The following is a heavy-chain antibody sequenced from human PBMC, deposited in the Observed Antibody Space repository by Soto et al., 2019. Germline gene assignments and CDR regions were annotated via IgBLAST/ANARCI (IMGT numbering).Heavy chain of an antibody. D-gene: IGHD2-21*02. CDR1: GFIVSSNY. V-gene: IGHV3-66*01. CDR2: IYGAGRT. Sequence: EVQLVESGGGLVQPGGSLRLSCAASGFIVSSNYMNWVRQAPGKGLEWISVIYGAGRTYYADSVKGRFTISRDNSKNTLYLQMDSLGAEDTALYYCARDLRTFVTSDAFDIWGRGTMVTVSS. J-gene: IGHJ3*02. CDR3: ARDLRTFVTSDAFDI.